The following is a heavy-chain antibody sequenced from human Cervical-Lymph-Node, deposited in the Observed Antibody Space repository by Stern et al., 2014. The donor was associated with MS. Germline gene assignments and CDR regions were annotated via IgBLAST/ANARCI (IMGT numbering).Heavy chain of an antibody. J-gene: IGHJ4*02. D-gene: IGHD6-13*01. Sequence: QVQLLQPGSEMKMPGASVKVSCRASGYMFTRYALNWVRQAPGQGLEWMGWINTRTGSPTYAQGCTGRFVFSLDTSISTAYLQINSLKSEDTAVYYCARPITGADHAFDYWGQGSLVTVSS. CDR1: GYMFTRYA. CDR3: ARPITGADHAFDY. V-gene: IGHV7-4-1*02. CDR2: INTRTGSP.